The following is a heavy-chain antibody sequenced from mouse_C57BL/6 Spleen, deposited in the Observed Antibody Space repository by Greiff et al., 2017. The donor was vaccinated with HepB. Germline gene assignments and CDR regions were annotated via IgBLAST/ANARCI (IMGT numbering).Heavy chain of an antibody. CDR1: GYAFSSSW. CDR3: ARRPPDGSSYVGYYFDY. D-gene: IGHD1-1*01. V-gene: IGHV1-82*01. Sequence: QVQLQQSGPELVKPGASVKISCKASGYAFSSSWMNWVKQRPGKGLEWIGRIYPGDGDTNYNGKFKGKATLTADKSSSTAYMQLSSLTSEDSAVYFCARRPPDGSSYVGYYFDYWGQGTTLTVSS. CDR2: IYPGDGDT. J-gene: IGHJ2*01.